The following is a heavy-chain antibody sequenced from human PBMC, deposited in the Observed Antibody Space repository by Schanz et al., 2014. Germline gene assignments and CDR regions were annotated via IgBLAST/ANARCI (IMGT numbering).Heavy chain of an antibody. CDR1: GYIFSIYG. V-gene: IGHV1-18*01. CDR2: ISGHNGNT. J-gene: IGHJ3*02. D-gene: IGHD2-2*01. Sequence: VHLVQSGAEVKKPGASVKVSCKTSGYIFSIYGLMWVRQAPGQGLEWMGWISGHNGNTNYLQKFQDRLTLTTDTSTSTGYMELKSLRSDDTAVYFCARILCSGTNCRGTSDTWGQGTEVTVSS. CDR3: ARILCSGTNCRGTSDT.